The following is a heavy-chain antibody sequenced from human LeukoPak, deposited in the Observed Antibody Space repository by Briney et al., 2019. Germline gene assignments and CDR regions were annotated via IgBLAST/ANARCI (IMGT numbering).Heavy chain of an antibody. V-gene: IGHV6-1*01. CDR2: TYYRSKWYN. D-gene: IGHD1-26*01. Sequence: SQTLSLTCAISGDSVSSNSAAWNWIRQSLSRGLEWLGRTYYRSKWYNDYAVSVKSRITINPDTSKNQFSLQLNSVTPEDTAVYYCARDLPIVGARFDYWGQGTLVTVSS. CDR3: ARDLPIVGARFDY. CDR1: GDSVSSNSAA. J-gene: IGHJ4*02.